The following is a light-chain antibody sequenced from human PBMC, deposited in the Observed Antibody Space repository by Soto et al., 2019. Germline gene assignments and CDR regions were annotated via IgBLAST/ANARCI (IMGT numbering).Light chain of an antibody. CDR3: QSYDSSLSGFYV. CDR1: SSNIGANSD. Sequence: QSVLTQPTSVAGSPGQSVTISCTWSSSNIGANSDVHWYQQLAGAAPKLLIYGNSNRPSGVSDRFSGSKSGTSASLAITGLQAEDEADYYCQSYDSSLSGFYVFGTGTKVTVL. J-gene: IGLJ1*01. V-gene: IGLV1-40*01. CDR2: GNS.